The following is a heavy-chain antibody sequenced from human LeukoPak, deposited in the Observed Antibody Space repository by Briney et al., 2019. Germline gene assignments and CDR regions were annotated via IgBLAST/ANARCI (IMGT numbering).Heavy chain of an antibody. J-gene: IGHJ5*02. Sequence: PGRSLRLSCAASRFTFDDYAMHWVRQAPGKGLEWVSGISWNSGSIGYADSVKGRFTISRDNAKNSLYLQMNSLRAEDTALYYCAKDMGIAVAGASEGFDPWGQGTLVTVSS. CDR3: AKDMGIAVAGASEGFDP. D-gene: IGHD6-19*01. CDR2: ISWNSGSI. CDR1: RFTFDDYA. V-gene: IGHV3-9*01.